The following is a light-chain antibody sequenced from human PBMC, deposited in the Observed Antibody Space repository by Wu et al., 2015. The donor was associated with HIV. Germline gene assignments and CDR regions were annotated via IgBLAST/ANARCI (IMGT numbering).Light chain of an antibody. CDR2: GAS. Sequence: EIVLTQSPGTLSLSPGERATLSCRASQSVSSNYLAWYQQKLGQAPILLIYGASSRATGIPDRFSGSGSGTDFTLTISRLEPEDFAVYYCQQYGKLPLSFGGGTKVEIK. V-gene: IGKV3-20*01. J-gene: IGKJ4*01. CDR1: QSVSSNY. CDR3: QQYGKLPLS.